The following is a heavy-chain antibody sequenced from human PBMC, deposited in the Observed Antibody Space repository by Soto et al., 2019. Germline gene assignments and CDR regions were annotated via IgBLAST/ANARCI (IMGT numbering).Heavy chain of an antibody. V-gene: IGHV3-9*01. Sequence: EVQLVESGGGLVQPGRSLRLSCAASGFTFDDYAMHWVRQAPGKGLEWVSGISWNSGSIGYADSVKGRFTISRDNAKNSMYLQMNSLRAEDTALYYCAKDSGDYDNTGYYYYYGMDVWGQGTTVTVCS. D-gene: IGHD4-17*01. CDR3: AKDSGDYDNTGYYYYYGMDV. J-gene: IGHJ6*02. CDR2: ISWNSGSI. CDR1: GFTFDDYA.